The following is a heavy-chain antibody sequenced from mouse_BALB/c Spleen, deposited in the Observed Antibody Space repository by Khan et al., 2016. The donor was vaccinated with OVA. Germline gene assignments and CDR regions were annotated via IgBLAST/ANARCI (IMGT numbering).Heavy chain of an antibody. CDR3: ARQPYYHYNIMDY. D-gene: IGHD2-10*01. V-gene: IGHV2-6-1*01. J-gene: IGHJ4*01. CDR1: GFSLTNYG. Sequence: QVQLKQSGPGLVAPSQSLSITCTISGFSLTNYGVHWVRRPPGKGLEWLVVIWNDGNTAYNSALKSRLTISKDNSKSQVFLKMNSLQTDDTAMYFCARQPYYHYNIMDYWGQGTSVTVSS. CDR2: IWNDGNT.